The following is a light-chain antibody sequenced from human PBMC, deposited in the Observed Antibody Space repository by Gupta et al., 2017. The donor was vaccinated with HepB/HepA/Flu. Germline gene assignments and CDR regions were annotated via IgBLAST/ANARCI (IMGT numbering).Light chain of an antibody. J-gene: IGKJ4*01. CDR3: QQRSNHGPIT. V-gene: IGKV3-11*01. Sequence: EIVLTQSPATLSLSPGERATLSCRASQSVRSYLAWYKQKPGQAPRLLIYDASNRDTGIPARFSGSGSGKDLTLTSSSREQEDFAGYYFQQRSNHGPITFGGGTKVEIK. CDR2: DAS. CDR1: QSVRSY.